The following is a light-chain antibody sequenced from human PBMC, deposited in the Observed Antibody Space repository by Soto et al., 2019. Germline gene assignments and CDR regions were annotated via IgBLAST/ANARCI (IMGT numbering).Light chain of an antibody. J-gene: IGKJ5*01. V-gene: IGKV1-13*02. CDR3: QQFNSYPHEVT. CDR2: DAS. CDR1: QGISSA. Sequence: IQLTQSPSSLSASVGDRVTITCRASQGISSALAWYQQKPGKAPKLLIYDASSLESGVPSRFSGSGSGTDFTLTISSLQPEDFATYYCQQFNSYPHEVTFGQGTRLEIK.